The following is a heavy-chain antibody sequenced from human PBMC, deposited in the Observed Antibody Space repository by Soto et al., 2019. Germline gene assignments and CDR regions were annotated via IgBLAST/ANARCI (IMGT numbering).Heavy chain of an antibody. D-gene: IGHD6-13*01. CDR1: GFTFSSYG. CDR3: AGNPGGGSSWYLGAFDI. Sequence: PGGSLRLSCAASGFTFSSYGMHWVRQAPGKGLEWVAVIWYDGSNKYYADSVKGRFTISRDNSKNTLYLQMNSLRAEDTAVYYCAGNPGGGSSWYLGAFDIWGQGTMVTV. J-gene: IGHJ3*02. CDR2: IWYDGSNK. V-gene: IGHV3-33*01.